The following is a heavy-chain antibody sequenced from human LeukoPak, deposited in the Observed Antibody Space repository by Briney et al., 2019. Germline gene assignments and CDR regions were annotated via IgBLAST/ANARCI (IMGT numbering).Heavy chain of an antibody. D-gene: IGHD4-17*01. V-gene: IGHV4-4*07. CDR3: ARDYNRNDFYGDYRYFQH. CDR2: IYSSGST. J-gene: IGHJ1*01. Sequence: SETLSLTGTVSGGSISSYYWSWIRQPAGKGPEWIGRIYSSGSTNYNPSLKSRVTISVDTSKNQFSLKLSSVTAADTAVYYCARDYNRNDFYGDYRYFQHWGQGTLVTVSS. CDR1: GGSISSYY.